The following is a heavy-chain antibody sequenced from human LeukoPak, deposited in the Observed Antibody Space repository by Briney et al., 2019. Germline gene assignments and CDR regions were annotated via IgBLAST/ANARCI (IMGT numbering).Heavy chain of an antibody. V-gene: IGHV1-18*01. D-gene: IGHD3-3*01. CDR3: ARVLFKDYDFWSGYYRDYYYYYYMDV. J-gene: IGHJ6*03. CDR1: GYTFTSYG. CDR2: ISAYNGNT. Sequence: GASVKVSCKASGYTFTSYGISWVRQAPGQGLEWMGWISAYNGNTNYAQKLQGRDTMTTDTSTSTAYMELRSLRSDDTAVYYCARVLFKDYDFWSGYYRDYYYYYYMDVWGKGTTVTVSS.